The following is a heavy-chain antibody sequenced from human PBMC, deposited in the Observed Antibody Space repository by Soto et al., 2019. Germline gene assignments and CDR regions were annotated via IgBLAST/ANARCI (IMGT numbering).Heavy chain of an antibody. D-gene: IGHD3-9*01. Sequence: QVQLVQSGAEVQKPGSSVKVSCKASGGTFSSYAISWVRQAPGQGLEWMGGIIPIFGTANYAQKFQGRVTITADESTSTAYMELSSLRSEDTAVYYCARGRYFDWLVSPVGYYGMDVWGQGTTVTVSS. CDR2: IIPIFGTA. V-gene: IGHV1-69*01. CDR1: GGTFSSYA. J-gene: IGHJ6*02. CDR3: ARGRYFDWLVSPVGYYGMDV.